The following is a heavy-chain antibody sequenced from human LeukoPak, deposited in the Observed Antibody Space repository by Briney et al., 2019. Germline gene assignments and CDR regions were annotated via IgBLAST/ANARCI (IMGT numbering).Heavy chain of an antibody. CDR3: ARIHDYGEQNDY. CDR2: INHSGST. CDR1: GGSFSGYY. J-gene: IGHJ4*02. D-gene: IGHD4-17*01. V-gene: IGHV4-34*01. Sequence: SETLSLTCAVYGGSFSGYYWSWIRQPPGKGLEWIGEINHSGSTNYNPSLKSRVTISVDTSKNQFSLKLSSVTAADTAVYYCARIHDYGEQNDYWGQGTLVTVSS.